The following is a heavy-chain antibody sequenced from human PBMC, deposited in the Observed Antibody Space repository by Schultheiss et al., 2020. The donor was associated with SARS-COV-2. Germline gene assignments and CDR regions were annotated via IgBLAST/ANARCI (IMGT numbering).Heavy chain of an antibody. CDR2: ISGSGGST. D-gene: IGHD3-16*01. V-gene: IGHV3-23*01. CDR1: GFTFDDYA. J-gene: IGHJ4*02. CDR3: ARVRRLRLGDLVYFDY. Sequence: GGSLRLSCAASGFTFDDYAMSWVRQAPGKGLEWVSAISGSGGSTYYADSVKGRFTISRDNAKNSLYLQMNSLRAEDTAVYYCARVRRLRLGDLVYFDYWGQGTLVTVSS.